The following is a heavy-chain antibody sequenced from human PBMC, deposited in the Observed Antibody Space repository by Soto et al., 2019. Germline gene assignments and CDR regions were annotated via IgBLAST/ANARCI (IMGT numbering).Heavy chain of an antibody. CDR1: GYTFTSYD. J-gene: IGHJ3*02. CDR2: MNPNSGNT. V-gene: IGHV1-8*01. CDR3: ARAPRYCISTSCYPRI. Sequence: ASVKVSCKASGYTFTSYDINWVRQATGQGLEWMGWMNPNSGNTGYAQKFQGRVTMTRNTSISTAYMELSSLRSEDTAVYYCARAPRYCISTSCYPRIWGQGTMVTVS. D-gene: IGHD2-2*01.